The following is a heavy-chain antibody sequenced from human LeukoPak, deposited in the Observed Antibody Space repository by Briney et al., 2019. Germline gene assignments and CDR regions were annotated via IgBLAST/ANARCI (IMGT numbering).Heavy chain of an antibody. V-gene: IGHV3-7*03. CDR3: TKETTMIVGGQYFDY. D-gene: IGHD3-22*01. J-gene: IGHJ4*02. CDR2: INQDESSQ. CDR1: GFSFTTYW. Sequence: TGGSLRLSCAASGFSFTTYWMGWVRQAPGKGLEWVANINQDESSQYYVDAVKGRFSISRDNSKNSLYLQMNSLRTEDTALYYCTKETTMIVGGQYFDYWGQGTLVTVSS.